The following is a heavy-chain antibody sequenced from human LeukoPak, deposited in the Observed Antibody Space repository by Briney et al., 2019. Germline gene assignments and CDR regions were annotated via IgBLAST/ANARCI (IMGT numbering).Heavy chain of an antibody. CDR1: SVPITSYY. J-gene: IGHJ4*02. CDR2: ISSRGRT. D-gene: IGHD6-25*01. Sequence: SETLSLNCTVSSVPITSYYWSWLPQSPGKGLERIGYISSRGRTNYNPSLRSRVTISVDTSKSQLSPKLSSVTAADTAVYYCAGRSYSSGVYYSDYWGQGTLGTVSS. CDR3: AGRSYSSGVYYSDY. V-gene: IGHV4-59*08.